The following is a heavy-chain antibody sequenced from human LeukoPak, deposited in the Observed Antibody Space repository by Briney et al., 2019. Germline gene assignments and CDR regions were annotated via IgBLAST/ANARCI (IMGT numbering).Heavy chain of an antibody. CDR2: INWNSDSI. CDR1: GFTFDDYA. V-gene: IGHV3-9*01. D-gene: IGHD6-19*01. CDR3: ARRSVAVAGTHYYYYMDV. J-gene: IGHJ6*03. Sequence: GGSLRLSCAVSGFTFDDYAMHWVRQVPGKGLEWVSGINWNSDSIGYADSVKGRFTISRDNAKNSLYLQMNSLRAEDTALYYCARRSVAVAGTHYYYYMDVWGKGTTVTVSS.